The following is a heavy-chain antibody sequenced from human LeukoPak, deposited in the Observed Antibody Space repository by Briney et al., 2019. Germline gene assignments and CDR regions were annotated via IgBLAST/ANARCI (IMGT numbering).Heavy chain of an antibody. J-gene: IGHJ4*02. Sequence: SETLSPTCAVYGRSFSGYYWSWIRQPPGKGLEWIGEINHSGSTNYNPSLKSRVTISVDTSKNQFSLKLSSVTAADTAVYYCAREYYYDSSGYFYWGQGTLVTVSS. D-gene: IGHD3-22*01. CDR3: AREYYYDSSGYFY. CDR2: INHSGST. V-gene: IGHV4-34*01. CDR1: GRSFSGYY.